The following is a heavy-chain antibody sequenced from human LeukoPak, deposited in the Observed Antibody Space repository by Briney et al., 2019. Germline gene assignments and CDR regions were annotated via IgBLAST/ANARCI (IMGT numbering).Heavy chain of an antibody. V-gene: IGHV3-7*01. CDR2: IKQDGSEK. D-gene: IGHD3-22*01. J-gene: IGHJ4*02. CDR3: ASPFETYYYDSSGYYAFGY. CDR1: AFTFSSYW. Sequence: PGGSLRLSCAASAFTFSSYWMSWVRQAPGKGLEWVANIKQDGSEKYYVDSVKGRFTISRDNAKNSLYLQVNSLRAEDTAVYYCASPFETYYYDSSGYYAFGYWGQGTLVTVSS.